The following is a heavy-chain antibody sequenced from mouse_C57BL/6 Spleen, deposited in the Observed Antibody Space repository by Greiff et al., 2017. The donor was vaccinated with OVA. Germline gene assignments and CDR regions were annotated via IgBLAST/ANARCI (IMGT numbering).Heavy chain of an antibody. D-gene: IGHD1-1*01. J-gene: IGHJ4*01. V-gene: IGHV1-42*01. Sequence: EVQLQQSGPELVKPGASVKISCKASGYSFTGYYMNWVKQSPEKSLEWIGEINPSTGGTTYNQKFKAKATLTVDKSSSTAYMQLKSLTSEDSAVYYCARRGDYGSSHAMDYWGQGTSVTVSS. CDR1: GYSFTGYY. CDR2: INPSTGGT. CDR3: ARRGDYGSSHAMDY.